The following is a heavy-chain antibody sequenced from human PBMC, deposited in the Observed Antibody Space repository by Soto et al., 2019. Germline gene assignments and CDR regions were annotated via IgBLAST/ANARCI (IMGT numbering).Heavy chain of an antibody. D-gene: IGHD4-17*01. V-gene: IGHV3-74*03. CDR2: INIDGSGK. CDR1: GFTFSNYW. CDR3: ARDSYAPNX. J-gene: IGHJ6*02. Sequence: PGGSLRLSCAASGFTFSNYWMHWVRQAPGKGLAWVSRINIDGSGKTYAYSVKGRFTISRDNDKNTVFLEMKNLRAEDTAVYYCARDSYAPNXWGQGTTVTVS.